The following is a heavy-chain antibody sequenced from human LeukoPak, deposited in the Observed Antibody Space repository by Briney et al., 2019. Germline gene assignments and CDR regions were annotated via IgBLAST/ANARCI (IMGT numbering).Heavy chain of an antibody. CDR3: ARVESALWFGTYYFDY. CDR1: GYTFTSYD. D-gene: IGHD3-10*01. V-gene: IGHV1-8*01. Sequence: GASVKVSCKASGYTFTSYDINWVRQATGQGLEWMGWMNPNSGNTDYAQKFQGRVTMTRNTSISTAYMELSSLRSEDTAVYYCARVESALWFGTYYFDYWGQGTLDTVSS. CDR2: MNPNSGNT. J-gene: IGHJ4*02.